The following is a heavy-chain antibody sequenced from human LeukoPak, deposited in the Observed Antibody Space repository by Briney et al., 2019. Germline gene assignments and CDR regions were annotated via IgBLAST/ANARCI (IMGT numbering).Heavy chain of an antibody. V-gene: IGHV4-61*01. CDR1: GGYVSRGTFF. Sequence: PSETLSLTCAVSGGYVSRGTFFWTWIRKPPGKGLEWIGYISNSGSTNYHPSLKSRVTISSDTSKTQFTLKLTSVTAADTAVYYCARSPSGYRFDSWGQGTLVTVSS. J-gene: IGHJ4*02. CDR3: ARSPSGYRFDS. D-gene: IGHD3-22*01. CDR2: ISNSGST.